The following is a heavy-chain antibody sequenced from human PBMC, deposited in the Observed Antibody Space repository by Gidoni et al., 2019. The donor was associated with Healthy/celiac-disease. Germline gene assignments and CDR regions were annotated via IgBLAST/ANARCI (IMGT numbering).Heavy chain of an antibody. CDR3: AREGPCSSTSCYPTYYYYGMDV. V-gene: IGHV4-61*01. CDR2: IYYSGST. J-gene: IGHJ6*02. Sequence: QVQLQESGPGLVKPSQTLSLTCTVSGGSVSSGSEYWRWIRQPPGKGLEWIGYIYYSGSTNYNPSLKSRVTISVDTSKNQFSLKLSSVTAADTAVYYCAREGPCSSTSCYPTYYYYGMDVWGQGTTVTVSS. D-gene: IGHD2-2*01. CDR1: GGSVSSGSEY.